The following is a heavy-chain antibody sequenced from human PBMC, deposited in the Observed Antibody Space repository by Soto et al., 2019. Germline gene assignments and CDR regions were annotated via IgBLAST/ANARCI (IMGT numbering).Heavy chain of an antibody. J-gene: IGHJ5*02. CDR2: IYYSGST. CDR3: AREAVTAADNWCDP. D-gene: IGHD2-2*01. Sequence: QVQLQESGPGLVKPSQTLSLTCTVSGGSISSGGYYWSWIRQHPGKGLEWIGYIYYSGSTYYNPSNKGRFTTSVDKSKTQLYLTLGSVTAADTAVYYCAREAVTAADNWCDPWGQGTLVTVSS. V-gene: IGHV4-31*03. CDR1: GGSISSGGYY.